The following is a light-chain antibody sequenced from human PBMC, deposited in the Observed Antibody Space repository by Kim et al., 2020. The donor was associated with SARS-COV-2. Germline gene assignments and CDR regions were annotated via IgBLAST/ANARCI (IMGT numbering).Light chain of an antibody. CDR3: QQTDSFPWT. CDR2: EAS. Sequence: ASVGDRVTITCRASQGISDWLAWYQQKPGKAPKLLIYEASSLQSGFPSRFSGSGYGTDFTLTISSLQPEDFATYYCQQTDSFPWTFGQGTKVDIK. J-gene: IGKJ1*01. CDR1: QGISDW. V-gene: IGKV1-12*01.